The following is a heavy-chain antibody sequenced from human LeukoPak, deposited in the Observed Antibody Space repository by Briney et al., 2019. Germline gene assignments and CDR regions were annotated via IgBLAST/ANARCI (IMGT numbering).Heavy chain of an antibody. Sequence: KPGGSLTLSCAASGFLFSFVCMIWLRQAPGKGMEWVGRIKTKTDGASTEYAAPVKGRSTILRDDSENMLYLQMKSLKTEDTALYYCTTTTELIVATIPDFWGQGTLVSVSS. CDR2: IKTKTDGAST. J-gene: IGHJ4*02. D-gene: IGHD5-12*01. V-gene: IGHV3-15*01. CDR1: GFLFSFVC. CDR3: TTTTELIVATIPDF.